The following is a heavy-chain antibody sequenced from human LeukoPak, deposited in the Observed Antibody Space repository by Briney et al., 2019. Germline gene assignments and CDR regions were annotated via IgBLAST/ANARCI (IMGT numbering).Heavy chain of an antibody. CDR2: IYSGGST. D-gene: IGHD1-26*01. J-gene: IGHJ4*02. CDR3: ARDREGGTYGDY. V-gene: IGHV3-66*01. CDR1: GFTVSSTY. Sequence: GGSLRLSCAASGFTVSSTYMTWVRQAPGKGLEWVSVIYSGGSTYYADSVKGRFTISRDDSKNTLYLQMNSLRADDTAVYYCARDREGGTYGDYWGQGTLVTVSS.